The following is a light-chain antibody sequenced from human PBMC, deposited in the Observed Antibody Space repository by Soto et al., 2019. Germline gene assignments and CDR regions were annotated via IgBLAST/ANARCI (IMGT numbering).Light chain of an antibody. CDR1: QSVDKY. J-gene: IGKJ4*01. V-gene: IGKV3-11*01. CDR2: DTS. CDR3: QKYYSAPLT. Sequence: VLTQSPATLSLSPGERATLSFRASQSVDKYLAWYQQRPGQAPRLLIFDTSNRATGIPARFSGSGSGTDFTLTISSLQPEDVATYYCQKYYSAPLTFGGGTKVDIK.